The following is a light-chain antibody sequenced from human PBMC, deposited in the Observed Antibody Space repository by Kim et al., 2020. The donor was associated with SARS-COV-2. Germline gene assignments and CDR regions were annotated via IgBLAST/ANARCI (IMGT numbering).Light chain of an antibody. CDR3: QQSYSTPRT. CDR2: AAS. J-gene: IGKJ1*01. V-gene: IGKV1-39*01. CDR1: QNIDNF. Sequence: DIQMTQSPSSLSASVGDRVTITCRASQNIDNFLNWYQQRPGKAPNLLIYAASSLQSGVPSRFSGSGSGTDFTLTIGSLQPEDFATYYCQQSYSTPRTFCQGTKVDIK.